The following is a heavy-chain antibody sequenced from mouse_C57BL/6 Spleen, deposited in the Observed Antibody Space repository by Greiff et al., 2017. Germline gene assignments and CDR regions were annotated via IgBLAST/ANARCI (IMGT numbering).Heavy chain of an antibody. J-gene: IGHJ4*01. V-gene: IGHV5-17*01. CDR1: GFTFSDYG. CDR2: ISSGSSTI. Sequence: DVKLVESGGGLVKPGGSLKLSCAASGFTFSDYGMHWVRQAPEKGLEWVAYISSGSSTIYYADTVKGRFTISRDNAKNTLFLQMTSLRSEDTAMYYCERPIRNYAMDYWGQGTSVTVSS. D-gene: IGHD2-4*01. CDR3: ERPIRNYAMDY.